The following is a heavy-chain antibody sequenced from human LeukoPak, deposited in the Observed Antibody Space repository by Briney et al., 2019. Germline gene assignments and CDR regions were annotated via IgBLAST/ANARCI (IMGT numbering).Heavy chain of an antibody. V-gene: IGHV3-7*04. Sequence: PGGSLRLSCAASGFTFSSYWMSWVRQAPGKGLEWVANIKQDGSEKYYVDSVKGRFTISRDNAKNSLYLQMNSLRAEDTAVYYCARGGTYYDILTGYYTAWYFDYWGQGTLVTASS. J-gene: IGHJ4*02. CDR1: GFTFSSYW. CDR3: ARGGTYYDILTGYYTAWYFDY. CDR2: IKQDGSEK. D-gene: IGHD3-9*01.